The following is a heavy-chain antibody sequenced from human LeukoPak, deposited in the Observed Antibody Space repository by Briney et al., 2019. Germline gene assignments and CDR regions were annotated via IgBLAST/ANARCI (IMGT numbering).Heavy chain of an antibody. V-gene: IGHV1-2*02. CDR2: INPNSGGT. CDR1: GYTFTSYA. D-gene: IGHD3-10*01. J-gene: IGHJ4*02. Sequence: ASVKVSCKASGYTFTSYAMNWVRQAPGQGLEWMGWINPNSGGTNYAQKFQGRVTMTRDTSISTAYMELSRLRSDDTAVYYCARDPRYYGSGSYFSWGQGTLVTVSS. CDR3: ARDPRYYGSGSYFS.